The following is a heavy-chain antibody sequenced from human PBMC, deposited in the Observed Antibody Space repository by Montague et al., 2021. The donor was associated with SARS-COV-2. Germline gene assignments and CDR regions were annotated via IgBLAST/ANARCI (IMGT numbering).Heavy chain of an antibody. CDR2: INYRGTT. V-gene: IGHV4-39*01. CDR3: ARHNGGYNRLYYFDY. D-gene: IGHD5-24*01. Sequence: SETLSLTCTVSGGSISSTNYYWGLIRQPPGKGLEWIGSINYRGTTHYNPSLKSRVTMSVDTSKSLFSLELSSVTAADTAIYYCARHNGGYNRLYYFDYWGQGTLVTVSS. J-gene: IGHJ4*02. CDR1: GGSISSTNYY.